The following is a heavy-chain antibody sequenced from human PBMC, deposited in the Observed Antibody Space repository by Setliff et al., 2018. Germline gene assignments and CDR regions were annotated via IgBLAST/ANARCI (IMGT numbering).Heavy chain of an antibody. CDR1: GGTFSSYA. V-gene: IGHV1-69*10. CDR2: IIPILGIA. D-gene: IGHD4-17*01. J-gene: IGHJ3*02. CDR3: ARGGYRAEYGDYGDAFDI. Sequence: SVKVSCKASGGTFSSYAISWVRQAPGQGLEWMGGIIPILGIANYAQKFQGRVTITADESTSTAYMELRSLRSDDTAVYYCARGGYRAEYGDYGDAFDIWGQGTMVTVS.